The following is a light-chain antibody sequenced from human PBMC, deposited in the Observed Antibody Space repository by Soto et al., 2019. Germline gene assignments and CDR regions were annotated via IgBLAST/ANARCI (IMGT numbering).Light chain of an antibody. CDR3: SSYAGSSSYV. V-gene: IGLV2-23*02. J-gene: IGLJ1*01. Sequence: QSALTQPASVSGSPGQSITISCTGTSSYIGNYKLVSWFQQHPGKAPRLIIFAVTERPAGISVRFSGSKSGNTASLTISGLQAEDEADYYCSSYAGSSSYVFGTGTKVTVL. CDR2: AVT. CDR1: SSYIGNYKL.